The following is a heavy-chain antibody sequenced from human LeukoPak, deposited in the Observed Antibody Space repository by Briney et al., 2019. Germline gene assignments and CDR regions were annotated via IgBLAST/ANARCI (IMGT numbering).Heavy chain of an antibody. J-gene: IGHJ4*02. Sequence: SETLSLTCTVSGGSISSSSYYWGWIRQPPGKGLEWIGSIYYSGSTYYNPSLKSRVTISVDTSKNQFSLKLSSATAADTAVYYCARRSYYDSSGIFDYWGQGTLVTVSS. CDR1: GGSISSSSYY. CDR3: ARRSYYDSSGIFDY. D-gene: IGHD3-22*01. V-gene: IGHV4-39*01. CDR2: IYYSGST.